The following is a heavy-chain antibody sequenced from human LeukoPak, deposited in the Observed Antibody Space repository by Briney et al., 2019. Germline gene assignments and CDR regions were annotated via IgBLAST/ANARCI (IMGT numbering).Heavy chain of an antibody. V-gene: IGHV1-46*01. CDR3: ARVHYYYGSGSHTFDI. CDR1: GYSFISYY. CDR2: INPSGGST. J-gene: IGHJ3*02. D-gene: IGHD3-10*01. Sequence: ASVKVSCKASGYSFISYYMHWVRQAPGQGLEWMAIINPSGGSTTYAQKFQGRVTMSRDTSTNTVYMELSSLRSEDTAVYYCARVHYYYGSGSHTFDIWGQGTMVTVSS.